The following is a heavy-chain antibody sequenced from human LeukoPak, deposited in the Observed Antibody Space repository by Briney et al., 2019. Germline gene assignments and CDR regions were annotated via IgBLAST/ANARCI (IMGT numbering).Heavy chain of an antibody. CDR1: GFTFSSYG. V-gene: IGHV3-30*02. J-gene: IGHJ4*02. CDR3: AKPYSGGWYEDY. Sequence: GGSLRLSCAVSGFTFSSYGMNWVRQAPGKGLEWVAFIQYDGSNKYYADSVKGRFTISRDNSKNTLYLQMNSLRAEDTAVYYCAKPYSGGWYEDYWGQGTLVTVSS. CDR2: IQYDGSNK. D-gene: IGHD6-19*01.